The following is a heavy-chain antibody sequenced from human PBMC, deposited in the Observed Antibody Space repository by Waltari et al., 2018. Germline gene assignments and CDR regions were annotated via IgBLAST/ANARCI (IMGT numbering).Heavy chain of an antibody. D-gene: IGHD6-19*01. CDR2: INHSGST. J-gene: IGHJ6*03. CDR3: ARVIGYSSGWYYYYYMDV. CDR1: GGSFSGYY. V-gene: IGHV4-34*01. Sequence: QVQLPQWGAGLLKPSETLSLTCAVYGGSFSGYYWSWIRQPPGQGLEWIGEINHSGSTNYNPSLKSRVTISVDTSKNQFSLKLSSVTAADTAVYYCARVIGYSSGWYYYYYMDVWGKGTTVTVSS.